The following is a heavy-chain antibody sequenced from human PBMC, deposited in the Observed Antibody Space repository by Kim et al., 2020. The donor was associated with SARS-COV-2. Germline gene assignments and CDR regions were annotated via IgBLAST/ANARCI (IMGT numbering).Heavy chain of an antibody. D-gene: IGHD3-22*01. J-gene: IGHJ4*02. V-gene: IGHV3-30*01. CDR3: TRSSGYYIGLEY. Sequence: YYADSVKGRFTISRDNSKNTLYLQMNSLRAEDMAMYNCTRSSGYYIGLEYWGQGTPVTVSS.